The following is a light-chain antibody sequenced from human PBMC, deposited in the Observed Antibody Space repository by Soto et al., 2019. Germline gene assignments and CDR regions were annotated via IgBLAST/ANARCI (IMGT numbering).Light chain of an antibody. CDR2: DGT. Sequence: QAVVTQPASVSGSPGQSITISCSGTSSDIGAYKYVSWYQHHPGKAPKLIIYDGTNRPSGVSDRFSGSKSGNTASLTISGLQAEDEALYYSRTHARIIPEVFGGGTQLTVL. J-gene: IGLJ2*01. CDR1: SSDIGAYKY. CDR3: RTHARIIPEV. V-gene: IGLV2-14*03.